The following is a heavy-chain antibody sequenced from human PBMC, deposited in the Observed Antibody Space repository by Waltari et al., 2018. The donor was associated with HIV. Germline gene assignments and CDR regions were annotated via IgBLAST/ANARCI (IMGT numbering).Heavy chain of an antibody. CDR2: ISSSSTI. CDR1: GLTFSSYS. CDR3: ARDDYGMDV. Sequence: EVQLVESGGGLVQPGGSLRLSCAAPGLTFSSYSMNWVRQAPGKGLEWVSYISSSSTIYYADSVKGRFTISRDNAKNSLYLQMNSLRAEDTAVYYCARDDYGMDVWGQGTTVTVSS. J-gene: IGHJ6*02. V-gene: IGHV3-48*04.